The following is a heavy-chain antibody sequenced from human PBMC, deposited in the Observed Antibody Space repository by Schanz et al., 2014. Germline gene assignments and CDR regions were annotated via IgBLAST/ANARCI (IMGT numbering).Heavy chain of an antibody. CDR3: ARDGGRDGYNLAFDV. D-gene: IGHD5-12*01. CDR1: GFTFSNTW. J-gene: IGHJ3*01. CDR2: IASGGSHT. V-gene: IGHV3-23*04. Sequence: VRLVESGGGVVQPGGSLRLSCAASGFTFSNTWMSWVRQAPGKGLEWVSTIASGGSHTFYADSVTGRFTISGDNSKNTLFLQMNSLRVEDTAIYFCARDGGRDGYNLAFDVWGQGTLVTVSS.